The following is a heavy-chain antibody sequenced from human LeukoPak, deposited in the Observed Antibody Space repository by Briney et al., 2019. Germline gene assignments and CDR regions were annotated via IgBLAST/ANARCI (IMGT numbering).Heavy chain of an antibody. J-gene: IGHJ4*02. CDR1: VYTFTSYD. V-gene: IGHV1-8*01. CDR2: MNPNSCDT. CDR3: ARGPAGDY. Sequence: ASVTVSCKASVYTFTSYDICWVRQATGQRLEWMGWMNPNSCDTGYAQKFQGRVTMTRDTSISTAYMELSSLRSDDTAVYYCARGPAGDYWGQGTLVTVSS.